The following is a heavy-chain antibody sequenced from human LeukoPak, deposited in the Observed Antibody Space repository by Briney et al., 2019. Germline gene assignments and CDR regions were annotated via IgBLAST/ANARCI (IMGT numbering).Heavy chain of an antibody. J-gene: IGHJ4*02. CDR2: INYTSSYK. Sequence: GGSLRLSCAASGFTFSSYAMSWVRQAPGRGLEWVSIINYTSSYKYYADSVKGRFTVSRDNANKSLYLQMNSLRAEDTAVYYCARVDDSGDYVIDYWGQGTLVTVSS. CDR3: ARVDDSGDYVIDY. V-gene: IGHV3-21*01. CDR1: GFTFSSYA. D-gene: IGHD4-17*01.